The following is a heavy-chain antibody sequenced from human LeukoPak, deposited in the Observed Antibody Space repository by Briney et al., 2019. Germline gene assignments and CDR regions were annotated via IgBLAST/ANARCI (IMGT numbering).Heavy chain of an antibody. Sequence: GASVKVSCKTSGYTFSNYFMHWIRQAPGQGPEWMGILNPSSDYTEYAEKFQGRVAMTKDTSTCTIYMELNRLTFEDTAVYFCARARDQEFDFWGQGTLVTVSS. J-gene: IGHJ4*02. V-gene: IGHV1-46*01. CDR3: ARARDQEFDF. D-gene: IGHD2-21*02. CDR1: GYTFSNYF. CDR2: LNPSSDYT.